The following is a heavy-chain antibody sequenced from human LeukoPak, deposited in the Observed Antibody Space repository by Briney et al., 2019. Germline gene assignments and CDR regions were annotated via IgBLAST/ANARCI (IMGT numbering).Heavy chain of an antibody. CDR3: ARAIGVYDFWSGYGAPCWFDP. D-gene: IGHD3-3*01. CDR2: IYYSGST. J-gene: IGHJ5*02. CDR1: GGSISSYY. V-gene: IGHV4-59*01. Sequence: SETLSLTCTVSGGSISSYYWSWIRQPTGKGLEWIGYIYYSGSTNYNPSLKSRVTISVDTSKNQFSLKLSSVTAADTAVYYSARAIGVYDFWSGYGAPCWFDPWGQGTLVTVSS.